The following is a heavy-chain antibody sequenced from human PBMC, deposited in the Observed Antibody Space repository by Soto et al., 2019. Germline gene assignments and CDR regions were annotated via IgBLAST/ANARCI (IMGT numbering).Heavy chain of an antibody. J-gene: IGHJ6*02. Sequence: ASVKVSCKASGYTFTSYDINWVRQATGQGLEWMGWMNPNSGNTGHAQKFQGRVTMTRNTSISTAYMELSSLRSEDTAVYYCARGRDLGPAYYDFWSGYGPGYYYGMDVWGQGTTVTVSS. V-gene: IGHV1-8*01. CDR2: MNPNSGNT. CDR3: ARGRDLGPAYYDFWSGYGPGYYYGMDV. CDR1: GYTFTSYD. D-gene: IGHD3-3*01.